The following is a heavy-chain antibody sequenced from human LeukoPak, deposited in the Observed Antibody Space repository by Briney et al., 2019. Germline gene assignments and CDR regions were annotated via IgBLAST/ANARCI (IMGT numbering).Heavy chain of an antibody. CDR1: GYTFTSYG. CDR2: ISGYNGKT. J-gene: IGHJ4*02. CDR3: ARDYRDVLLWFGELSK. Sequence: GASVKVSCKASGYTFTSYGISWVRQAPGQGLEWMGWISGYNGKTNYAQKLQGRVTVTTDTSTSTAYMELRSLRSDDTAVYYCARDYRDVLLWFGELSKWGQGTLVTVSS. D-gene: IGHD3-10*01. V-gene: IGHV1-18*01.